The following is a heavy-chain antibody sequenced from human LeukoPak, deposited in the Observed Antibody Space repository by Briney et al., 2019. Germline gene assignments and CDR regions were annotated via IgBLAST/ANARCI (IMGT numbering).Heavy chain of an antibody. CDR2: IYYSGST. CDR3: ATHSSTYYWFDY. D-gene: IGHD3-22*01. CDR1: GGSISINSYY. Sequence: SETRSLTGTVPGGSISINSYYWGGIRHPPGKGLEWIGTIYYSGSTYYNPSLKSRVTISVDTSKNQFSLKLSSVTAADTAVYYCATHSSTYYWFDYWGQGTLVTVSS. V-gene: IGHV4-39*01. J-gene: IGHJ4*02.